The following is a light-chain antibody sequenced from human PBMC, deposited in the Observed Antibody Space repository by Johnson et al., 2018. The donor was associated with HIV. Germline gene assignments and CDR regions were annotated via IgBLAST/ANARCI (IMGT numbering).Light chain of an antibody. CDR2: DNN. CDR3: GTWDSSLSAEV. Sequence: QSVLTQPPSVSAAPVQKVTISCSGSSSNIGNNYVSWYQQLPGTAPKLLIYDNNKRPSGIPDRFSGSKSGTSATLGITGLQTGDEADYYCGTWDSSLSAEVFGTGTKVTVL. J-gene: IGLJ1*01. V-gene: IGLV1-51*01. CDR1: SSNIGNNY.